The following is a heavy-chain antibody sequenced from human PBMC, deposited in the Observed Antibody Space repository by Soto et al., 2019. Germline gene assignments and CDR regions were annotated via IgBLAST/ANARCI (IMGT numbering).Heavy chain of an antibody. CDR3: AKDSDQLLFDYYYYGMDV. J-gene: IGHJ6*02. V-gene: IGHV3-30*18. CDR2: VSYDGSFK. D-gene: IGHD2-2*01. Sequence: QVQLVESGGGVVQPGGSLRLSCEASGFTFSKFGIHWVRQAPGKGLEWVAVVSYDGSFKYYADSVKGRFTISSDNSKNTLYLQMNSLRPEDTALYYCAKDSDQLLFDYYYYGMDVWGQGTTVTVSS. CDR1: GFTFSKFG.